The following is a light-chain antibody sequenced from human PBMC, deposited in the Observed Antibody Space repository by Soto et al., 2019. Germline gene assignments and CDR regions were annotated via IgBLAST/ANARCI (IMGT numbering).Light chain of an antibody. CDR2: KAS. CDR3: QQYNSDPIT. J-gene: IGKJ5*01. V-gene: IGKV1-5*03. CDR1: QSLITS. Sequence: DIQMTQSPSTLSASVGDRVTITCRATQSLITSLAWDQQKSGKAPKLLIYKASSLEGGVPSRFSGSGSGTEFTLTISSLQPDDFATYYCQQYNSDPITFGQGTRLEIK.